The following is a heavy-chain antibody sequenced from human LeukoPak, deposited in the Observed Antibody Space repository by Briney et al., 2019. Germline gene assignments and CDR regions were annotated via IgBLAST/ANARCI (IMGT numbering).Heavy chain of an antibody. J-gene: IGHJ5*02. D-gene: IGHD6-6*01. CDR1: GFTFSSYG. Sequence: GGSLRLSCAASGFTFSSYGMHWVRQAPGKGLEWVAVIWYDGSNKYYADSVKGRFTISRDNSKNTLYLQMNSLRAEDTAVYYCARGLYSSSSRWFDPWGQGTLVTVSS. V-gene: IGHV3-33*01. CDR3: ARGLYSSSSRWFDP. CDR2: IWYDGSNK.